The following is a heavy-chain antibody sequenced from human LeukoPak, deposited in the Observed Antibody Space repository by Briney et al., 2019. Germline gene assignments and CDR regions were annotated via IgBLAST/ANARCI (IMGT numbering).Heavy chain of an antibody. CDR3: ARFSQAEIYGDYGYYYYMDV. D-gene: IGHD4-17*01. Sequence: GESLKISCKGSGYSFTSYWIGWVRQMPGKGLEWMGIIYPGDSDTRYSPSFQGQVTISADKSISTAYLQWSSLKASDTAMYYCARFSQAEIYGDYGYYYYMDVWGKGTTVTISS. CDR2: IYPGDSDT. CDR1: GYSFTSYW. V-gene: IGHV5-51*01. J-gene: IGHJ6*03.